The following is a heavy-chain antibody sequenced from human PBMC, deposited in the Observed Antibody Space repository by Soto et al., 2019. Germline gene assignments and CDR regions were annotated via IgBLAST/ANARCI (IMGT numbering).Heavy chain of an antibody. CDR1: GGTFSSYT. J-gene: IGHJ4*02. CDR3: ARDYSSYGPFDY. Sequence: ASVKVSCKASGGTFSSYTISWVRQAPGQGLEWMGRIIPILGIANYAQKFQGRVTITADKSTSSLYLQMSSLRAEDTAVYYCARDYSSYGPFDYWGQGTLVTVSS. CDR2: IIPILGIA. V-gene: IGHV1-69*04. D-gene: IGHD5-18*01.